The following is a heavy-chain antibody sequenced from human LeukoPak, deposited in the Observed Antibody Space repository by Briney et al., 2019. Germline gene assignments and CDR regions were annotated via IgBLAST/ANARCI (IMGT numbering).Heavy chain of an antibody. CDR2: IRYDGSNK. Sequence: QTGGSLRLSCAASGFTFSSYGMHWVRQAPGKGLEWVAFIRYDGSNKYYADSVKGRFTISRDNSKNTLYLQMNSLRVEDTAVYYCAKSSRNSGSSVNPFDYWGQGTLVTVSS. D-gene: IGHD1-26*01. CDR1: GFTFSSYG. V-gene: IGHV3-30*02. CDR3: AKSSRNSGSSVNPFDY. J-gene: IGHJ4*02.